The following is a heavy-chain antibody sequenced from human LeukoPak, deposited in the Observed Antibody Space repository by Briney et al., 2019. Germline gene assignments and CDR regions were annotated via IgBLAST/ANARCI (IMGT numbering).Heavy chain of an antibody. J-gene: IGHJ3*02. CDR1: GYTFTGYY. Sequence: ASVKVSCKASGYTFTGYYMHWVRQAPGQGLGWMGWINPNSGGTNYAQKFQGRVTMTRDTSISTAYMELSRLRSDDTAVYYCARGIVGATGLFDIWGQGTMVTVSS. CDR2: INPNSGGT. V-gene: IGHV1-2*02. D-gene: IGHD1-26*01. CDR3: ARGIVGATGLFDI.